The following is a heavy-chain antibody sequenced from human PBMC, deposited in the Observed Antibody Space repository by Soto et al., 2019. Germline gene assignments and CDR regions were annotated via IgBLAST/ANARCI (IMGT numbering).Heavy chain of an antibody. D-gene: IGHD3-22*01. CDR3: AAGGSGYYAN. J-gene: IGHJ4*02. Sequence: EVQLVESGGDLVQPGGSLRLSCAASGFTFSTYWMHWVRQAPGKGLLWVSRIKTDGTYATYADSVKGRFTISRDNAKNTLYLLINSLRIEDATVLYCAAGGSGYYANWGQGTLVTVSS. CDR1: GFTFSTYW. CDR2: IKTDGTYA. V-gene: IGHV3-74*01.